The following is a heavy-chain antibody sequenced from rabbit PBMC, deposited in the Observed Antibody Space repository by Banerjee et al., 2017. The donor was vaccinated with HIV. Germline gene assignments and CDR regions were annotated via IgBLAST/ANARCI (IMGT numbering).Heavy chain of an antibody. D-gene: IGHD1-1*01. Sequence: QEHLVESGGGLVTLGGSLKLTCKASGIDFSRSFWISWVRQTPGKGLEWIGCIYPTYGATDYANWVNGRFTISLDNAQNTVFLQMTSLTAADTATYFCARDRYTLSSDYSYYFGLWGPGTLVTVS. CDR1: GIDFSRSFW. CDR3: ARDRYTLSSDYSYYFGL. CDR2: IYPTYGAT. J-gene: IGHJ4*01. V-gene: IGHV1S43*01.